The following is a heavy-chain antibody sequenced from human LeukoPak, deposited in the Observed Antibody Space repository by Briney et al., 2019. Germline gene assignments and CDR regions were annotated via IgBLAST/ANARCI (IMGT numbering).Heavy chain of an antibody. CDR1: GFTFSNFA. V-gene: IGHV3-23*01. Sequence: GGSLRLSCAASGFTFSNFAMNWVRQAPGKGLEWVTAISSSGGLTFYADSVKGRFTVSRDNSKSTLYLQMNSLRVEDTAVYYCAKVISGWYPFGGWGQGTLVTVSS. CDR2: ISSSGGLT. J-gene: IGHJ4*02. D-gene: IGHD6-19*01. CDR3: AKVISGWYPFGG.